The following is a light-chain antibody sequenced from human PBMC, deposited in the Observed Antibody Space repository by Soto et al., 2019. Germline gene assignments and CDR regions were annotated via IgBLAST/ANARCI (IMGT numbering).Light chain of an antibody. J-gene: IGKJ2*01. V-gene: IGKV3-20*01. CDR3: QQYGGSSLYT. CDR1: QSVSSSY. CDR2: GAS. Sequence: EIVLTQSPGTLSLSPGERATLSCRASQSVSSSYLGWYQQKPGQAPRLLIYGASTRATGIPDRFSGSGSGTDVTLTIIRLDPEDFAVYYCQQYGGSSLYTFGQGTKLEIK.